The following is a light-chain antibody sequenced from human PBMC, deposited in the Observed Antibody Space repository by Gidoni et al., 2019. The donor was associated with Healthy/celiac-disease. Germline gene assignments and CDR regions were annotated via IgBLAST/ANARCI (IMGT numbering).Light chain of an antibody. CDR2: GAS. J-gene: IGKJ5*01. V-gene: IGKV3-20*01. CDR3: QQSPEIT. CDR1: QSVSSSY. Sequence: EIVLTQSPGTLSLSPGERATLSCRASQSVSSSYLAWYQQKPGQAPRLLIYGASSRATGIPDRFRGSGSGTDFTLNISRLEPEDFAVYYCQQSPEITFGQGTRLEIK.